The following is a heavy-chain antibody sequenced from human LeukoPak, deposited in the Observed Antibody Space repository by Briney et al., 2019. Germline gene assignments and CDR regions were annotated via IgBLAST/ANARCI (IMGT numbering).Heavy chain of an antibody. J-gene: IGHJ4*02. V-gene: IGHV3-15*01. CDR1: GFTFSNAW. D-gene: IGHD3-16*01. CDR3: TGRYYDYVWGSPNDY. Sequence: PGGSLRLSCAASGFTFSNAWMSWVRQAPGKGLEWVGRIKSKTDGGTTDYAAPVKGRFTISRDDSKNTLYLQMNSLKTEDTAVYYCTGRYYDYVWGSPNDYWGQGTLVTVSS. CDR2: IKSKTDGGTT.